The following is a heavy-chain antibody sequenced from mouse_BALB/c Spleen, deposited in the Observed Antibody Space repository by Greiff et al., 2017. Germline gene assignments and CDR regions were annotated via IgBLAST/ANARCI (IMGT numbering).Heavy chain of an antibody. D-gene: IGHD2-4*01. Sequence: EVQLVESGGDLVKPGGSLKLSCAASGFTFSSYGMSWVRQTPDKRLEWVATISSGGSYTYYPDSVKGRFTISRDNAKNTLYLQMSSLKSEDTAMYYCARLREDYAMDYWGQGTSVTVSS. J-gene: IGHJ4*01. CDR3: ARLREDYAMDY. CDR2: ISSGGSYT. CDR1: GFTFSSYG. V-gene: IGHV5-6*01.